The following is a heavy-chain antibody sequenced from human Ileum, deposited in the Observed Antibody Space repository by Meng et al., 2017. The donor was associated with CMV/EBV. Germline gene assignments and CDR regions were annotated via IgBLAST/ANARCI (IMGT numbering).Heavy chain of an antibody. V-gene: IGHV4-30-4*08. Sequence: QLLGPAPRQVKPSQPLSPPCTFSCSSISSDNYFWSWIRQPPGKGLEWICYIYFSGSAYYNPSLKSRVTISVDTSKNQFSLKLSSVTATDTAVYYCAREVNIVADSDAFDMWGQGTMVTVSS. CDR3: AREVNIVADSDAFDM. J-gene: IGHJ3*02. CDR1: CSSISSDNYF. D-gene: IGHD5-12*01. CDR2: IYFSGSA.